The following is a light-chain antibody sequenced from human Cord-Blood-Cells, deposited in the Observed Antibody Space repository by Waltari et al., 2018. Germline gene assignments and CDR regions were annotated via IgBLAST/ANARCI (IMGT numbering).Light chain of an antibody. J-gene: IGLJ3*02. Sequence: QSALTQPRSVSGSPGQSVTISCTGTSSDVGGYNYVSWYQQHPGKAPKLMIYDVSKRPSGVPDRFSGSNSGNTASLTISGRQAEDEADYCCCSYAGSYTWVFGGGTKLTVL. CDR3: CSYAGSYTWV. V-gene: IGLV2-11*01. CDR1: SSDVGGYNY. CDR2: DVS.